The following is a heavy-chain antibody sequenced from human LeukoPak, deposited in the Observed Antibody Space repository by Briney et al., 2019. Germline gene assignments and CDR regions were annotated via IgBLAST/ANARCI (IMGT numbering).Heavy chain of an antibody. D-gene: IGHD2-21*01. CDR2: IHYSGRT. CDR1: GGFISRYY. CDR3: ARAIPIYSPYYYYYMDV. J-gene: IGHJ6*03. Sequence: SETLSLTSTVFGGFISRYYGSWVRQPPRKGLEWIGYIHYSGRTNYHPSPKSRVTIPVDTSKNQSSLKLGSLAAADPAGYYFARAIPIYSPYYYYYMDVWGKGNTVTISS. V-gene: IGHV4-59*01.